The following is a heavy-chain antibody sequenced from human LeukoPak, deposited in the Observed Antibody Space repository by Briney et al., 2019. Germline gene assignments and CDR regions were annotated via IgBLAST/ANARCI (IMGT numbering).Heavy chain of an antibody. V-gene: IGHV3-30*18. CDR2: ISYDGSNK. CDR1: GFTFSSYG. Sequence: GRSLRLSCAASGFTFSSYGMHWVRQAPGKGLEWVAVISYDGSNKYYADSVKGRFTISRDNSKNTLYLQMNSLRAEDTAVYYCAKGPWEVVSFRGTPDDFDYWGQGTLVTVSS. J-gene: IGHJ4*02. D-gene: IGHD4-23*01. CDR3: AKGPWEVVSFRGTPDDFDY.